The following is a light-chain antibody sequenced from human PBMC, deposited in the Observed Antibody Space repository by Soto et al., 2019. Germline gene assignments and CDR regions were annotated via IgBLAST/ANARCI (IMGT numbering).Light chain of an antibody. J-gene: IGKJ5*01. V-gene: IGKV1-39*01. CDR1: QSISSY. Sequence: DIQMTQSPSSLSASVGDRVTITCRASQSISSYLNWYQQKPGKAPKPLIYAASSLQSGVPSRFSGSGSGTDFTLTISSLQPEDFATYYCQQSYSTPSITFGQGTRLEIK. CDR2: AAS. CDR3: QQSYSTPSIT.